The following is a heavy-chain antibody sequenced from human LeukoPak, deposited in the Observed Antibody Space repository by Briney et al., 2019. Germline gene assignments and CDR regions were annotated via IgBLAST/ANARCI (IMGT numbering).Heavy chain of an antibody. CDR1: GFTFTDYS. Sequence: GGSLRLSCAASGFTFTDYSMSWVRQAPGKGLEWVSGLGRGGENRYYATSVRGRFSISRDNSKDTVYLQMNSLRAEDTAVYYCARDRIVVVVAAKGSDAFDIWGQGKMVTVSS. CDR2: LGRGGENR. J-gene: IGHJ3*02. CDR3: ARDRIVVVVAAKGSDAFDI. V-gene: IGHV3-23*01. D-gene: IGHD2-15*01.